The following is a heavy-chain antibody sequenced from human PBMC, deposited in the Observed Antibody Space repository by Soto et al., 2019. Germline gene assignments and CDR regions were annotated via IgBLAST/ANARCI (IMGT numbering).Heavy chain of an antibody. CDR2: ISYDGSNK. V-gene: IGHV3-30-3*01. J-gene: IGHJ3*02. CDR3: ARDRARYSSSMLDAFDI. CDR1: GFTFSSYA. Sequence: QVQLVESGGGVVQPGRSLRLSCAASGFTFSSYAMHWVRQAPGKGLEWVAVISYDGSNKYYADSVKGRFTISRDNSKNTLYLQMNSRRAEDTAVYYCARDRARYSSSMLDAFDIWGQGTMVTVSS. D-gene: IGHD6-6*01.